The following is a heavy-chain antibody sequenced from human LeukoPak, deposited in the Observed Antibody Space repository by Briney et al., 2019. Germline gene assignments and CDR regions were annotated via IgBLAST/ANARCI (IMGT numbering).Heavy chain of an antibody. J-gene: IGHJ3*02. Sequence: GGSLRLSCAASGFTFSRFAMHWVRQPPGKGLEWVGRIRSKANGYTTAYGETVKGRFTITRDDSKRSAFVQMSSLKSEDTAVYYCVRLGGGDAFDIWGPGTRVTVSS. CDR1: GFTFSRFA. V-gene: IGHV3-73*01. D-gene: IGHD2-15*01. CDR3: VRLGGGDAFDI. CDR2: IRSKANGYTT.